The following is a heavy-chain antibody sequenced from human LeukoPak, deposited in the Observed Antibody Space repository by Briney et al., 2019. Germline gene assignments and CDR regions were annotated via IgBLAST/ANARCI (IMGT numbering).Heavy chain of an antibody. CDR2: IYYSGST. J-gene: IGHJ5*02. CDR1: GGSISSGGYY. V-gene: IGHV4-31*03. Sequence: SETLSLTCTVSGGSISSGGYYWSWIRQHPGKGLEWIGYIYYSGSTYYNPSLKSRVTISVDTSKNQFSLKLSSVTAADTAVYYCARAIRITMVRGVIITSRIGNWFDPWGQGTLVTVSS. CDR3: ARAIRITMVRGVIITSRIGNWFDP. D-gene: IGHD3-10*01.